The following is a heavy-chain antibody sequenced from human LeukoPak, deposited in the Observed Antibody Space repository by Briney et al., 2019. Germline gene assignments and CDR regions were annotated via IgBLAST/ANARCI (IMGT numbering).Heavy chain of an antibody. CDR1: GFPFDDLG. CDR2: LNWNYDRT. CDR3: AKDQYDYDSSGLREGGY. V-gene: IGHV3-20*04. J-gene: IGHJ4*02. Sequence: GGPQTLPCTASGFPFDDLGMLWARQATGKGLEWFSDLNWNYDRTVYAVSVKRRYNLSRENSKNTLYLQWNSLRGEDTAVYYSAKDQYDYDSSGLREGGYWGQGTLVTVSS. D-gene: IGHD3-22*01.